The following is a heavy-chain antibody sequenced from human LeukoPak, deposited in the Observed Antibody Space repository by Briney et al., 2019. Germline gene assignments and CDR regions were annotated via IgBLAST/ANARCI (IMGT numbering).Heavy chain of an antibody. CDR3: ARVPGRLDAFDI. D-gene: IGHD1-26*01. CDR2: INPSGGST. J-gene: IGHJ3*02. CDR1: GYTFTSYY. V-gene: IGHV1-46*01. Sequence: ASVKGSCKASGYTFTSYYMHWVRQAPGQGLEWMGIINPSGGSTSYAQKFQGRVTMTRDTSTSTVYMELSSLRSEDTAVYYCARVPGRLDAFDIWGQGTMVTVSS.